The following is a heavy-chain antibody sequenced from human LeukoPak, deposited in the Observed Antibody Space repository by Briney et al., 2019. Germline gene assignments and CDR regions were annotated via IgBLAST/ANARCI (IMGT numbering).Heavy chain of an antibody. V-gene: IGHV3-23*01. D-gene: IGHD2-2*01. CDR2: ISGSGGST. CDR1: GFTFSSYS. CDR3: ARDDIYCSSSSCYYRY. J-gene: IGHJ4*02. Sequence: PGGSLRLSCAASGFTFSSYSMSWVRQAPGKGLEWVSAISGSGGSTYYVDSVKGRFTISRDNSENTLYLQMSSLRAEDTAVYLCARDDIYCSSSSCYYRYWGRGTLVTVSS.